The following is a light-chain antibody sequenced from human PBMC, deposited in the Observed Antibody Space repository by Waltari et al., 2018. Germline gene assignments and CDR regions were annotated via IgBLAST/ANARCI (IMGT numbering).Light chain of an antibody. CDR3: ATWDDNLKGL. J-gene: IGLJ3*02. CDR1: TADIGITA. V-gene: IGLV1-44*01. Sequence: SLLTQPASASGPPGPRVTIHCYESTADIGITAGHWYQVVPGTAPKLLTHNYNQRPSGVPAPFSGSKSGTSASLAISGLQSDDEADYYCATWDDNLKGLFGGGTKLTVL. CDR2: NYN.